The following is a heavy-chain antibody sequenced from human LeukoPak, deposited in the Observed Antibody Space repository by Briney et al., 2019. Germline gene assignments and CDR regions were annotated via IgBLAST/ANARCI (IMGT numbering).Heavy chain of an antibody. D-gene: IGHD3-10*01. CDR3: S. V-gene: IGHV3-23*01. CDR1: GLTFSSYS. CDR2: ISDSGGST. J-gene: IGHJ4*02. Sequence: GGSLRLSCAASGLTFSSYSMNWVRQAPGKGLEWVAGISDSGGSTNYADSVKGRFTISRDNAKRGVVIRVILVGFHKQAYYFDSWGQGALVTVSS.